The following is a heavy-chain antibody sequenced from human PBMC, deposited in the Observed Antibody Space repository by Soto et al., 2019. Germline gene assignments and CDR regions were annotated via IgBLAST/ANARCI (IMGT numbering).Heavy chain of an antibody. J-gene: IGHJ6*02. V-gene: IGHV1-2*02. CDR2: INPDSGDT. CDR1: GYTFTAYY. D-gene: IGHD6-19*01. Sequence: ASVKVSCKASGYTFTAYYIHWMRQAPGQGLEWMGWINPDSGDTNYAQKFQGRVTITADESTSTAYMELSSLRSEDTAVYYCARPSIAVAGPIYYYYGMDVWGQGTTVTVSS. CDR3: ARPSIAVAGPIYYYYGMDV.